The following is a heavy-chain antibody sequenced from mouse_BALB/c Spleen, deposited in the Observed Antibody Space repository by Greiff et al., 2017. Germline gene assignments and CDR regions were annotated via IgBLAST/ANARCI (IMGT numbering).Heavy chain of an antibody. V-gene: IGHV1-14*01. D-gene: IGHD3-1*01. CDR2: INPYNDGT. J-gene: IGHJ4*01. CDR3: ARAGHYYAMDY. Sequence: EVQRVESGPELVKPGASVKMSCKASGYTFTSYVMHWVKQKPGQGLEWIGYINPYNDGTKYNEKFKGKATLTSDKSSSTAYMELSSLTSEDSAVYYCARAGHYYAMDYWGQGTSVTVSS. CDR1: GYTFTSYV.